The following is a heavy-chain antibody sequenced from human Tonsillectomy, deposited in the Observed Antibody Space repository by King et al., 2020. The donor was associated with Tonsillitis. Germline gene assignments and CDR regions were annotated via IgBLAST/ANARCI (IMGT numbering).Heavy chain of an antibody. Sequence: VQLVESGGGLVQPGGSLKLSCAASGFTFSGSAMHWVRQASGKGLEWVGRIRSKANSYATAYAASVKGRFTISRNDSKKTAYLQRNSLKTEDTAVYYCTRVVVPAPKGRQDYGMDVWGQGTTVTVSS. V-gene: IGHV3-73*02. D-gene: IGHD2-2*01. CDR3: TRVVVPAPKGRQDYGMDV. CDR2: IRSKANSYAT. CDR1: GFTFSGSA. J-gene: IGHJ6*02.